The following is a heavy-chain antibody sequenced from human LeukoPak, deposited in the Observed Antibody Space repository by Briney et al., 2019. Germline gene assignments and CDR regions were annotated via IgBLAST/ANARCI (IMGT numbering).Heavy chain of an antibody. Sequence: ASVKVSCEASGYTFTSYGISWVRQAPGQGLEWMGWISAYNGNTNYAQKLQGRVTMTTDTSTSTAYMELRSLRSDDTAVYYCARNSLYYDSSGNDYWGQGTLVTVSS. J-gene: IGHJ4*02. D-gene: IGHD3-22*01. CDR3: ARNSLYYDSSGNDY. CDR1: GYTFTSYG. CDR2: ISAYNGNT. V-gene: IGHV1-18*01.